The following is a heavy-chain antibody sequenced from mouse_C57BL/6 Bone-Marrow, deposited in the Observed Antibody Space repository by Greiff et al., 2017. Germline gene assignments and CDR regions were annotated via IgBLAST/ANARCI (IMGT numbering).Heavy chain of an antibody. D-gene: IGHD2-2*01. CDR1: GYSFTGYY. CDR3: ARSTMVTMDYAMDY. V-gene: IGHV1-42*01. CDR2: INPSTGGT. Sequence: EVQGVESGPELVKPGASVKISCKASGYSFTGYYMNWVKQSPEKSLEWIGEINPSTGGTTYNQKFKAKATLTVDKSSRTAYMQLKSLTSEDSAVYYCARSTMVTMDYAMDYWGQGTSVTVSS. J-gene: IGHJ4*01.